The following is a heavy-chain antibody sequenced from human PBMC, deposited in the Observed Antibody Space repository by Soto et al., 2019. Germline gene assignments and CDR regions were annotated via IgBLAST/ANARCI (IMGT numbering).Heavy chain of an antibody. CDR1: GFNFSSYV. CDR3: AKDVYGGNIPRAFDV. D-gene: IGHD4-17*01. Sequence: EVTLIESGGGLVQPGGSLRLSCTVSGFNFSSYVMNWVRQAPGKGLEWVSSITTTGLRTFYGDSVQGRFTISRDNAQNTVYLRMSTLRADDTAVYYCAKDVYGGNIPRAFDVWARGQWSPSL. J-gene: IGHJ3*01. CDR2: ITTTGLRT. V-gene: IGHV3-23*01.